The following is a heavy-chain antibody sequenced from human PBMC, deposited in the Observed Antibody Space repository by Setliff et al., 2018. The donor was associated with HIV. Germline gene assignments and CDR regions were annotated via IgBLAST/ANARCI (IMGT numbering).Heavy chain of an antibody. Sequence: SETLSLTCNVSGDSIGTGTHYWAWIRQPPGKGLEWIGSLYGHSSTYYTKSLRGRVTISADTSKNQFSLRLSSVTALDTAVYYCSRLYGSGHYFAFDFWGQEALVTVSS. D-gene: IGHD3-10*01. J-gene: IGHJ4*02. CDR3: SRLYGSGHYFAFDF. CDR2: LYGHSST. V-gene: IGHV4-39*01. CDR1: GDSIGTGTHY.